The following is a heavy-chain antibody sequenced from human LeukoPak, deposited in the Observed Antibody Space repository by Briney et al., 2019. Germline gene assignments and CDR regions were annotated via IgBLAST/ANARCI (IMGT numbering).Heavy chain of an antibody. CDR1: GFTVSSNY. V-gene: IGHV3-53*01. CDR3: AKDAVRGSGRINWFDS. Sequence: GGSLRLSCAASGFTVSSNYISWVRQAPGKGLEWVSLIYTSGSTYYADSVKGRFTISRDSSKNTLYLQMNSLRAEDTAVYYCAKDAVRGSGRINWFDSWGQGTLVTVSS. CDR2: IYTSGST. J-gene: IGHJ5*01. D-gene: IGHD3-10*01.